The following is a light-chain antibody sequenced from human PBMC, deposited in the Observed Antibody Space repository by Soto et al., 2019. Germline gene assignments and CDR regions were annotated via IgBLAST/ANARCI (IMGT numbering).Light chain of an antibody. CDR3: QHYKSYSIS. CDR1: QSVTRK. J-gene: IGKJ5*01. Sequence: DIQMTQSPSTLSASVGDRVTITCRASQSVTRKLAWYQQKPGKAPKLLIFDASTLKSGVPSRFSGSGSATEFTLTISSLQPDDFATYSCQHYKSYSISFGQGTRLEIK. V-gene: IGKV1-5*01. CDR2: DAS.